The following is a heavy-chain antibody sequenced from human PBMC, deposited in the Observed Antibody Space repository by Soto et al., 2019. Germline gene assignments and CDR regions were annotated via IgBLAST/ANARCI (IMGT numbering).Heavy chain of an antibody. Sequence: SETLSLTCTVSGGSISSYYWSWIRQPPGKRLEWIGYIYYSGSTNYNPSLKSRVTISVDTSKNQFSLKLSSVTAADTAVYYCAREPGSSSHYYYYYYGMDVWGQGTTVTVSS. V-gene: IGHV4-59*01. CDR3: AREPGSSSHYYYYYYGMDV. D-gene: IGHD6-6*01. CDR2: IYYSGST. CDR1: GGSISSYY. J-gene: IGHJ6*02.